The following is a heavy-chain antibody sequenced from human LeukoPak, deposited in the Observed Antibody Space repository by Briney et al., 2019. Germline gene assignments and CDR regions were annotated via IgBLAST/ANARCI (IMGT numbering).Heavy chain of an antibody. CDR2: ISASGGST. CDR3: AKVGYLIYYHYYMDV. D-gene: IGHD3-16*01. Sequence: GGSLRLSCAASGFTFTNYAMSWVRQAPGKGLEWVSGISASGGSTYYADSVNGRFTISRDNTKNTLYLQMNSLRGEDTAVYYCAKVGYLIYYHYYMDVWGKGTTVTVSS. V-gene: IGHV3-23*01. J-gene: IGHJ6*03. CDR1: GFTFTNYA.